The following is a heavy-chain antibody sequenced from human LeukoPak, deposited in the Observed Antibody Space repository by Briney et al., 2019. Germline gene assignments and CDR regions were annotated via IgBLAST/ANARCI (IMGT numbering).Heavy chain of an antibody. D-gene: IGHD6-13*01. J-gene: IGHJ3*02. V-gene: IGHV4-59*01. CDR2: IYYSGST. CDR1: GGSISSYY. CDR3: ARDHGSSWSGEYDAFDI. Sequence: PSETLSLTCTVSGGSISSYYWRWIRQPPGKGLEWIGYIYYSGSTNYNPSLKSRVTISVDTSKNQFSLKLSSVTAADTAVYYCARDHGSSWSGEYDAFDIWGQGTMVTVSS.